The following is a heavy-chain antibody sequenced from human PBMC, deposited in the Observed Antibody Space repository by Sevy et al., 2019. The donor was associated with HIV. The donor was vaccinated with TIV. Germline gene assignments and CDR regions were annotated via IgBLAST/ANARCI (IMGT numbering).Heavy chain of an antibody. CDR2: IYHNGST. D-gene: IGHD3-10*01. V-gene: IGHV4-59*01. Sequence: SETLSLTCTVSGDSFSNYYWSWIRQSPGKVLEWIGYIYHNGSTNFNRSLKRRVTISVYTSKNQFSLKLNSVTAADTAVYYCARGKVLFDYWGQGTLVTVSS. CDR3: ARGKVLFDY. CDR1: GDSFSNYY. J-gene: IGHJ4*02.